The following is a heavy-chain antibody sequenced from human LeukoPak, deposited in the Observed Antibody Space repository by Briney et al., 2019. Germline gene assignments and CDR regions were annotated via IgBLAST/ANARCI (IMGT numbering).Heavy chain of an antibody. CDR1: GYTFTGYY. V-gene: IGHV1-2*02. Sequence: ASVKVSCKASGYTFTGYYIHWVRQAPGQGLEWMGWINPNSGGTNYAQKFQGRVTMTRDTSISTAYMELSRLRSDDTAVYYCARDTARITIFGVAKYMDFWRKGTTVTVSS. CDR3: ARDTARITIFGVAKYMDF. D-gene: IGHD3-3*01. J-gene: IGHJ6*03. CDR2: INPNSGGT.